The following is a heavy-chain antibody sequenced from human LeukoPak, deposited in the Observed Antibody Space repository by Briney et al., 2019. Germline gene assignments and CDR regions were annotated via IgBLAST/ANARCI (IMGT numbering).Heavy chain of an antibody. Sequence: ASVKVSCQASGGTFSSYTISWVRQAPGQGVEWMGRIIPIIGIANYAQKFQGRVTITYDKSTSTAYMELSSLRSEDTAVYYCARDRDYGDHDAFDIWGQGTVVTVSS. D-gene: IGHD4-17*01. V-gene: IGHV1-69*04. CDR3: ARDRDYGDHDAFDI. CDR2: IIPIIGIA. CDR1: GGTFSSYT. J-gene: IGHJ3*02.